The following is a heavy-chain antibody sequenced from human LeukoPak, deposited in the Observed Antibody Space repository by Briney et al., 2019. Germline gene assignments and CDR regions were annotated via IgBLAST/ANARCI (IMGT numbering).Heavy chain of an antibody. CDR3: ARVPYYYDSSGYYYLYYFDY. D-gene: IGHD3-22*01. CDR1: GYSFTTYW. J-gene: IGHJ4*02. V-gene: IGHV5-51*01. CDR2: IYPGDSDT. Sequence: GESLKISCKGSGYSFTTYWIGWVRRMPGKGLEWMGIIYPGDSDTRYSPSFQGQVTISADKSISTAYLQWSSLKASDTAMYYCARVPYYYDSSGYYYLYYFDYWGQGTLVTVSS.